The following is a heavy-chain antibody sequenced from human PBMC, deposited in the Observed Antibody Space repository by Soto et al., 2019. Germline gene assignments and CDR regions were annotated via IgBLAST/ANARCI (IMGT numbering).Heavy chain of an antibody. V-gene: IGHV3-23*01. CDR1: GFTFSSYA. CDR3: AKGTGYGSGGSYRNWFDP. D-gene: IGHD2-15*01. Sequence: EVQLLESGGGLVQPGGSLRLSCAASGFTFSSYAMSWVRQAPGKGLEWVSAISGSGGSTYYADSVKGRFTISRDNSKNTLYLQMNSLRAEDTAVYYCAKGTGYGSGGSYRNWFDPWGQGTLVTVSS. J-gene: IGHJ5*02. CDR2: ISGSGGST.